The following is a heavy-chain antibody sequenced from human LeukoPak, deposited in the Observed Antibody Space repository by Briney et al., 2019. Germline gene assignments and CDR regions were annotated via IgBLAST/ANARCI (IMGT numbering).Heavy chain of an antibody. CDR2: INSDGSST. CDR3: ARIPGGSGSQYDY. Sequence: GGSLRLSCAASGFTFSSYWMHWVRQAPGKGRVWVSRINSDGSSTFYADSVKGRFTTSRDNAENTVYLQMNSLRADDTAVYYCARIPGGSGSQYDYWGQGTLVTVSS. V-gene: IGHV3-74*01. J-gene: IGHJ4*02. D-gene: IGHD3-10*01. CDR1: GFTFSSYW.